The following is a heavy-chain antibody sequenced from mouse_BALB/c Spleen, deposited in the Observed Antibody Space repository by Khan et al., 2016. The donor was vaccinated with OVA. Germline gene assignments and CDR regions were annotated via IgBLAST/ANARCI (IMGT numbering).Heavy chain of an antibody. Sequence: VQLQQPGPGLVKPSQSLSLTCTVTGYSITSDYAWNWIRQFPGNKLEWMGYISYSGSTSYNPSLKSRISITRDTSKNQFFLQLNSVTTEDTATYYYARSIMANWGQGTTLTVSS. V-gene: IGHV3-2*02. CDR3: ARSIMAN. J-gene: IGHJ2*01. CDR1: GYSITSDYA. CDR2: ISYSGST.